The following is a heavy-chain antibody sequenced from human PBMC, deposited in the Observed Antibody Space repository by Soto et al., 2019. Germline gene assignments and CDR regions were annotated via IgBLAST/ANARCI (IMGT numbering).Heavy chain of an antibody. D-gene: IGHD6-6*01. J-gene: IGHJ6*03. CDR1: GGTFSSYT. V-gene: IGHV1-69*02. CDR3: ARASYSSSSQNYYYYMDV. Sequence: ASVKVSCKASGGTFSSYTISWVRQAPGQGLEWMGRIIPILGIANYAQKFQGRVTITADKSTSTAYMELSSLRSEDTAVYYCARASYSSSSQNYYYYMDVWGKGTTVTVSS. CDR2: IIPILGIA.